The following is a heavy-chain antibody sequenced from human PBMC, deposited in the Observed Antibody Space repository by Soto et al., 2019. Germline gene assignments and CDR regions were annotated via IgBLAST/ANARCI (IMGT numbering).Heavy chain of an antibody. CDR2: ISDRGST. Sequence: PSETLSLTCTVSGVSISSSFWAWIRQPPGKGLEWIGYISDRGSTDYNPSLKSRVTISGDTSKNQFSINLTSVTAADTAVYYCAKSRGWYDYWGQGTQVTVSS. J-gene: IGHJ4*02. V-gene: IGHV4-59*08. CDR1: GVSISSSF. CDR3: AKSRGWYDY. D-gene: IGHD6-19*01.